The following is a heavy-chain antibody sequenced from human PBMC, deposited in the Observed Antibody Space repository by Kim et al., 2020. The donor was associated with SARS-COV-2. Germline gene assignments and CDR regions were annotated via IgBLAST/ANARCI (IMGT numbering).Heavy chain of an antibody. Sequence: YADSVKGRFTISRDNAKNSLYLQMNSLRAEDTAVYYCARPKGWLVPGYFDYWGQGTLVTVSS. V-gene: IGHV3-11*04. J-gene: IGHJ4*02. CDR3: ARPKGWLVPGYFDY. D-gene: IGHD6-19*01.